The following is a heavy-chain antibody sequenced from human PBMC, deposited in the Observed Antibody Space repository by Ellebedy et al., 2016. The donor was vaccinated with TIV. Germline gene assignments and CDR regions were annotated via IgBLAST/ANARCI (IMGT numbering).Heavy chain of an antibody. CDR3: ARASFYDVDLSGWYFDL. CDR2: FYTDDST. D-gene: IGHD3-10*02. CDR1: TFTVSYNY. V-gene: IGHV3-66*01. Sequence: GGSLRLSCAASTFTVSYNYMNWVRQAPGKGPEWVSGFYTDDSTYYADSVKGRFSISRDNSKNTLYLQMNSLSTEDTAVYYCARASFYDVDLSGWYFDLWGRGTLVTVSS. J-gene: IGHJ2*01.